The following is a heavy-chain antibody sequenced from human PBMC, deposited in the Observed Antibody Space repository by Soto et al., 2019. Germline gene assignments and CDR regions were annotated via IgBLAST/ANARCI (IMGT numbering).Heavy chain of an antibody. CDR2: ISQSGSTI. CDR1: GFTFSDCY. J-gene: IGHJ4*02. V-gene: IGHV3-11*01. Sequence: GGSLRLSCAASGFTFSDCYMSWIRQAPGKGPEWVSYISQSGSTIHYGDSVKGRFTMSRDNAKNSLYLQMNSLRDEDTAVYYCARVSPITAAGTLDYWGQGTLVTVSS. D-gene: IGHD6-13*01. CDR3: ARVSPITAAGTLDY.